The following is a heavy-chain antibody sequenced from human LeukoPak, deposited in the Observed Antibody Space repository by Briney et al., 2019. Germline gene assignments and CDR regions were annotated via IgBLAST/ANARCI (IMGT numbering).Heavy chain of an antibody. Sequence: PGGSLRLSRAASACTFRSYAMIWVRQAPGKGLEWVSGISGSGGSTYYSDSAKGRFTIYSDNSNHTLYLQMNSLRAEDTAVYYCAKGAASRGYTYVANWGQGTLVTVSS. V-gene: IGHV3-23*01. D-gene: IGHD5-18*01. J-gene: IGHJ4*02. CDR1: ACTFRSYA. CDR3: AKGAASRGYTYVAN. CDR2: ISGSGGST.